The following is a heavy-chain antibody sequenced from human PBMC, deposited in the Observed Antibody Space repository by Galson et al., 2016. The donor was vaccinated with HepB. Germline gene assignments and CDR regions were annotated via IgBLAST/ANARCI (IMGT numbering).Heavy chain of an antibody. V-gene: IGHV3-48*02. D-gene: IGHD5-24*01. Sequence: SLRLSCAASAFTFSSYSMNWVRQAPGKGLEWVSYINNSSSNIYYADSVKGRFTISRDNAKKSLYLQMNSLRDEDTAVYYCASPPTAHANRDGYNVWDYWGQGTLVTVSS. CDR3: ASPPTAHANRDGYNVWDY. J-gene: IGHJ4*02. CDR1: AFTFSSYS. CDR2: INNSSSNI.